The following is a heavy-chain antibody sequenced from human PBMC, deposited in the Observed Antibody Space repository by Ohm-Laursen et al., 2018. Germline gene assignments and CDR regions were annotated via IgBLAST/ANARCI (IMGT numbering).Heavy chain of an antibody. D-gene: IGHD3-10*01. CDR1: GYTFDSFG. J-gene: IGHJ4*02. Sequence: ASVKVSCKASGYTFDSFGITWVRQAPGQGLEWMGWISPYSGQTKYALKLQGRVTMTTDTSTSTAYMDVRGLRSDDTAVYYCARGDTYGFDYWGQGTLVTASS. CDR3: ARGDTYGFDY. CDR2: ISPYSGQT. V-gene: IGHV1-18*01.